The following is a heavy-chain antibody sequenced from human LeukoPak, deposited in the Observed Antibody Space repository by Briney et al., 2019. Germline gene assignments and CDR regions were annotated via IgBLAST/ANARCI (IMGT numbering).Heavy chain of an antibody. Sequence: PSQTLSLTCAVSGGSISSGGYSWSWIRQPPGKGLEWIGYIYYSGSTYYNPSLKSRVTISVDTSKNQFSLKLSSVTAADTAVYYCARAGLWFGELYFDYWGQGTLVTVSS. CDR1: GGSISSGGYS. D-gene: IGHD3-10*01. V-gene: IGHV4-30-4*07. J-gene: IGHJ4*02. CDR2: IYYSGST. CDR3: ARAGLWFGELYFDY.